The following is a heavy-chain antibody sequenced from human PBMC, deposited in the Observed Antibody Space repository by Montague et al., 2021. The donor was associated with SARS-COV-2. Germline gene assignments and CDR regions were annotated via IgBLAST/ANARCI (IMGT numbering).Heavy chain of an antibody. J-gene: IGHJ4*02. Sequence: SLRLSCAASGFTFSSYSMNWVRQAPGKGLEWVSSISSSSSYIYYADSVKGRFTISRDNAKNSLYLQMNSLRAEDTAVYYCARVEKYDVLRYFDSYYFDYWGQGTLVTVSS. V-gene: IGHV3-21*01. CDR2: ISSSSSYI. CDR1: GFTFSSYS. CDR3: ARVEKYDVLRYFDSYYFDY. D-gene: IGHD3-9*01.